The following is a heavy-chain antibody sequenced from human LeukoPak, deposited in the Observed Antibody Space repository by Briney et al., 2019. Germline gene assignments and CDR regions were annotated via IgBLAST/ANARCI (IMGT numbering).Heavy chain of an antibody. J-gene: IGHJ5*02. Sequence: PSETLSLTCTVSGGSISSGTYYWGWIRQPPGKGLQWIGSVYYSGSTNYNPSLKSRVTISVDTSKNQFSLKLSSVTAADTAVYYCARGSNYYDSGKGWFDPWGQGTLVTVSS. CDR3: ARGSNYYDSGKGWFDP. V-gene: IGHV4-39*07. CDR2: VYYSGST. CDR1: GGSISSGTYY. D-gene: IGHD3-10*01.